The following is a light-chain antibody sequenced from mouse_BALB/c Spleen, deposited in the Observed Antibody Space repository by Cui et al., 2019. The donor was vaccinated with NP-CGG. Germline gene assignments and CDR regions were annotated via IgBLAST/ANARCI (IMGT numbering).Light chain of an antibody. CDR2: GTN. J-gene: IGLJ1*01. CDR1: TGAVPTSNY. CDR3: ALWYSNHWV. Sequence: QAVVTQQSALTTSPGETVTLTCRSSTGAVPTSNYANWVQEKPDHLFTGLIGGTNNRAPGFPARFSGSLIGDKAALTITGAQSEDEAIYFCALWYSNHWVFGGGTKLTVL. V-gene: IGLV1*01.